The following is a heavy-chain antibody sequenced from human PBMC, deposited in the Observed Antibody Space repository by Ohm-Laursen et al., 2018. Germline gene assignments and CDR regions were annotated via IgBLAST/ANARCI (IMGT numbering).Heavy chain of an antibody. CDR2: IKSRTSGGTT. CDR1: GFDFKSAW. Sequence: SLRLSCSASGFDFKSAWMTWVRQSPGKGLEWVGRIKSRTSGGTTDYAAPVKGRFTISRDDSQSTVYLQMNSLTTEDTAMYYCAIDISEAEKGELDYWGQGILVTVSS. V-gene: IGHV3-15*01. D-gene: IGHD6-13*01. J-gene: IGHJ4*02. CDR3: AIDISEAEKGELDY.